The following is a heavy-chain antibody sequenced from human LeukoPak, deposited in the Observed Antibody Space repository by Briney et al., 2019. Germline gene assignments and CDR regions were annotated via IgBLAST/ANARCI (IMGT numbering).Heavy chain of an antibody. J-gene: IGHJ3*02. CDR2: ISSSSSYI. V-gene: IGHV3-21*01. CDR1: GFTFSSYS. CDR3: ARPNMVRGVSDAFDI. Sequence: PGGSLRLSCAASGFTFSSYSMNWVRQAPGKGLEWASSISSSSSYIYYADSVKGRFTISRDNAKNSLYLQMNSLRVEDTAVYYCARPNMVRGVSDAFDIWGQGTMVTVSS. D-gene: IGHD3-10*01.